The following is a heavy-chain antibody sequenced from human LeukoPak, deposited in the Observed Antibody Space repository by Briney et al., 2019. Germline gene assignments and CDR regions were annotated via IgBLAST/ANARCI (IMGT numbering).Heavy chain of an antibody. CDR1: GGSISSYY. CDR3: ARISPYYDFWSGFPGWFDP. J-gene: IGHJ5*02. Sequence: PSETLSLTCTVSGGSISSYYWSWIRQPPGKGLEWIGYIYYSGSTNYNPSLKSRVTISVDTSKNQFSLKLSSVTAADTAVYYCARISPYYDFWSGFPGWFDPWGQGTLVTVSS. V-gene: IGHV4-59*08. D-gene: IGHD3-3*01. CDR2: IYYSGST.